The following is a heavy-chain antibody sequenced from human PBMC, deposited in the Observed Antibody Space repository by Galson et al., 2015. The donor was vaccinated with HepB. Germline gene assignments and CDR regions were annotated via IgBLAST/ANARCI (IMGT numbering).Heavy chain of an antibody. CDR2: IWDDGSNK. V-gene: IGHV3-33*08. CDR3: AIDRVLRSLGYWYFDL. J-gene: IGHJ2*01. CDR1: GFTFSSYG. Sequence: SLRLSCAASGFTFSSYGMHWVRQAPGKGLEWVAVIWDDGSNKYYADSVEGRFTISRDNFKKMVYLQMNSLRAEDTAVYYCAIDRVLRSLGYWYFDLWGRGTLVTVSS. D-gene: IGHD4-17*01.